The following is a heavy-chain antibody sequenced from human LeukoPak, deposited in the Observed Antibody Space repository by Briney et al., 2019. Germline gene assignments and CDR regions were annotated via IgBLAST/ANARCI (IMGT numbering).Heavy chain of an antibody. CDR2: IYYSGST. V-gene: IGHV4-31*03. CDR3: VRDNRYNAFDI. CDR1: GGSISSGGYY. D-gene: IGHD1-14*01. J-gene: IGHJ3*02. Sequence: PSETLSLTCTVSGGSISSGGYYWSWIRQHPGKGLEWIGYIYYSGSTYYNPSLKSRVTISVDTSKNQFSLKLSSVTAADTAVYYCVRDNRYNAFDIWGQGTMVTVSS.